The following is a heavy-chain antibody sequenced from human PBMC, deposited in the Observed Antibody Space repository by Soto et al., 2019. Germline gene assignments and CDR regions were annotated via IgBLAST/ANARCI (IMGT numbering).Heavy chain of an antibody. D-gene: IGHD6-13*01. CDR2: IYYSGST. CDR3: ARDQGYSSSWYGSYFDY. CDR1: GGAISSYY. Sequence: SETLSLTCTVSGGAISSYYWSWIRQPPGKGLEWMGYIYYSGSTNYNPSLKSRVTISVDTSKNQFSLKLSSVTAADTAVYYCARDQGYSSSWYGSYFDYWGQGTLVTVSS. J-gene: IGHJ4*02. V-gene: IGHV4-59*01.